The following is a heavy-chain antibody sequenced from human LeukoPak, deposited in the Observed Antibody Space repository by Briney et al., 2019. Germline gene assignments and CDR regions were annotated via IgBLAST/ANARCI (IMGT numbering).Heavy chain of an antibody. CDR2: IIPIFATA. CDR3: ARGPCTNDVCYSGWFDP. D-gene: IGHD2-8*01. CDR1: GGTFSSYA. V-gene: IGHV1-69*05. J-gene: IGHJ5*02. Sequence: EASVKVSCKASGGTFSSYAISWVRQAPGQGLEWMGGIIPIFATANYAQKFQGRVTITTDESTSTAYMELSSLRSEDTAVYYCARGPCTNDVCYSGWFDPWGQGTLVTVSS.